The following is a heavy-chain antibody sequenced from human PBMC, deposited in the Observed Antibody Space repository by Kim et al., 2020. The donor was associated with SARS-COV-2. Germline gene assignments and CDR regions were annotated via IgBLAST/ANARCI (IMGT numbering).Heavy chain of an antibody. CDR3: AARYLKTPYSSSWSNFDY. J-gene: IGHJ4*02. Sequence: SVKVSCKASGFTFTSSAVQWVRQARGQRLEWIGWIVVGSGNTNYAQKFQERVTITRDMSTSTAYMELSSLRSEDTAVYYCAARYLKTPYSSSWSNFDYWGQGTLVTVSS. CDR2: IVVGSGNT. CDR1: GFTFTSSA. V-gene: IGHV1-58*01. D-gene: IGHD6-13*01.